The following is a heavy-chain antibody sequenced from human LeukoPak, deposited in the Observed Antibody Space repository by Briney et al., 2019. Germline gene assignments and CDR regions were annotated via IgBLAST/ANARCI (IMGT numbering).Heavy chain of an antibody. CDR2: IRHDGSNK. CDR3: AREPEYSGYDTFWFDP. D-gene: IGHD5-12*01. V-gene: IGHV3-30*02. CDR1: GFTFSSYG. J-gene: IGHJ5*02. Sequence: GGSLRLSCAASGFTFSSYGMHWVRQAPGKGLEWVAFIRHDGSNKYYADSVKGRFTISRDNAKNSLYLQMNSLRAEDTAVYYCAREPEYSGYDTFWFDPWGQGTLVTVSS.